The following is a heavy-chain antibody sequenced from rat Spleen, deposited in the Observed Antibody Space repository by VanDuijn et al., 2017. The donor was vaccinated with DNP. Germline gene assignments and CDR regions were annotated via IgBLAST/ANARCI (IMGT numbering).Heavy chain of an antibody. Sequence: EVQLVESGGGLVQPGRSLKLSCAVSGITFSDHNMAWVRQAPKTSLEWVATISYDGSDTYYRDSMKGRFTISRDNAKSTLYLQMDSLRSEDTATYYCARSDSYGFPYWGQGTLVTVSS. V-gene: IGHV5-7*01. J-gene: IGHJ3*01. D-gene: IGHD1-2*01. CDR1: GITFSDHN. CDR3: ARSDSYGFPY. CDR2: ISYDGSDT.